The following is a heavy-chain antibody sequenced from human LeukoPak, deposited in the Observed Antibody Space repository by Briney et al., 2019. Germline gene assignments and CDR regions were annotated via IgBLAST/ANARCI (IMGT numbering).Heavy chain of an antibody. V-gene: IGHV4-59*01. CDR3: AGAYYYEGYYMDV. D-gene: IGHD3-22*01. CDR1: GGSISSYY. J-gene: IGHJ6*03. Sequence: SETLSLTCTVSGGSISSYYWSWIRQPPGKGLGWIGYIYYSGSTDYNPSLKSRVTISVDTSKNQFSLKVSSVTAADTAVYYCAGAYYYEGYYMDVWGKGTTVTISS. CDR2: IYYSGST.